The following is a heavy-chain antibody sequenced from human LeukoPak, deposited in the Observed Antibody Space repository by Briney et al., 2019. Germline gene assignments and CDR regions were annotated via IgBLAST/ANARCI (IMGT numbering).Heavy chain of an antibody. CDR2: FDPEDGET. CDR3: ATDPGGTTVTNS. D-gene: IGHD4-17*01. Sequence: ASVKVSCKVSGYTLTELSMHWVRQAPGKGLEWMGGFDPEDGETIYAQKFQGRVTMTEDTSTDTAYMELSSLRSEDTAVYYCATDPGGTTVTNSWGQGTLVTVSS. CDR1: GYTLTELS. J-gene: IGHJ5*02. V-gene: IGHV1-24*01.